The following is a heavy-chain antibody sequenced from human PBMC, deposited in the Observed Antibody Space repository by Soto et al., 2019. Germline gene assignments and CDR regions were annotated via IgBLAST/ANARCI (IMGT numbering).Heavy chain of an antibody. CDR2: ISSSSSYI. V-gene: IGHV3-21*01. J-gene: IGHJ4*02. Sequence: GGSLRLSCAASGFTFSSYSMNWVRQAPGKRLEWVSSISSSSSYIYYADSVKGRFTISRDNAKNSLYLQMNSLRAEDTAVYYCARDLFGYCSGGSCYSADYFDYWGQGTLVTVSS. CDR3: ARDLFGYCSGGSCYSADYFDY. D-gene: IGHD2-15*01. CDR1: GFTFSSYS.